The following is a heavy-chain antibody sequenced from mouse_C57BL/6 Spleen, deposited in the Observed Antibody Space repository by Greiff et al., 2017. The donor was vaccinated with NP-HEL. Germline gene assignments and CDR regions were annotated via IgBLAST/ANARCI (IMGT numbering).Heavy chain of an antibody. Sequence: EVQRVESGGGLVQPGGSLSLSCAASGFTFTDYYMSWVRQPPGKALEWLGFIRNKANGYTTEYSASVKGRFTISRDNSQSILYLQMNALRAEDSATYYCARYIFGKRSYFDYWGQGTTLTVSS. D-gene: IGHD2-1*01. J-gene: IGHJ2*01. CDR1: GFTFTDYY. CDR2: IRNKANGYTT. V-gene: IGHV7-3*01. CDR3: ARYIFGKRSYFDY.